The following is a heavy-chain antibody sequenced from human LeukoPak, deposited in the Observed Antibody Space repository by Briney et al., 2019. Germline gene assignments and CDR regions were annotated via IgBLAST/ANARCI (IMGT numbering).Heavy chain of an antibody. CDR1: GGSISSYY. CDR3: ARKKGSRTYFDY. V-gene: IGHV4-59*08. CDR2: IYYSGST. Sequence: SETLSLTCTVSGGSISSYYWSWIRQPPGKGLEWIGYIYYSGSTNYNPSLKSRVTISVDTSKDQFSLKLSSVTAAGTAVYYCARKKGSRTYFDYWGQGTLVTLSS. D-gene: IGHD1-14*01. J-gene: IGHJ4*02.